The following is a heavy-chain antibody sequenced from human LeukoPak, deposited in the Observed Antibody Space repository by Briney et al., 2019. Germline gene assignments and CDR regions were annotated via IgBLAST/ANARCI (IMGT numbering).Heavy chain of an antibody. CDR3: ASILYG. J-gene: IGHJ4*02. CDR1: GFTVSTYS. D-gene: IGHD2-2*02. CDR2: FSSGGRT. V-gene: IGHV3-53*01. Sequence: HPGGSLRLSCAASGFTVSTYSMSWVRQAPGKGLEWVATFSSGGRTSYADSVKGRFTISRDTSQNTVFLQMNSLRDEDTALYYCASILYGWGQGTLVTVSS.